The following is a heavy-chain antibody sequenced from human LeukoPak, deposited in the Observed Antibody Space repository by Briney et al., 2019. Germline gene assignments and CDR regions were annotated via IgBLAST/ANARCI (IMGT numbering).Heavy chain of an antibody. D-gene: IGHD1-26*01. V-gene: IGHV4-4*07. CDR2: IYTRGST. Sequence: SSETLSLTCTVSGLSISSFYWNWIRQPAGKGLEWVGRIYTRGSTNYNPSLKSRVTMTVDTSKNQLSLKLRSVTAEDTAVYYCARVTTGSYYSDHWGQGTLVTVSS. CDR1: GLSISSFY. J-gene: IGHJ4*02. CDR3: ARVTTGSYYSDH.